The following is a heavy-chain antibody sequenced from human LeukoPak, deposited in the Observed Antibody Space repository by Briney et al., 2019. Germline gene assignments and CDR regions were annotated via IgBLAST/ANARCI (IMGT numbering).Heavy chain of an antibody. CDR2: ISGGGGST. Sequence: GGSLRLSCAASGFTFSSYAMSWVRQAPGKGLEWVSAISGGGGSTYYADSVKGRFTISRDNAKNSLYLQMNSLRAEDTAVYYCASESGIAAAGTWDAFDIWGQGTMVTVSS. CDR1: GFTFSSYA. J-gene: IGHJ3*02. CDR3: ASESGIAAAGTWDAFDI. V-gene: IGHV3-23*01. D-gene: IGHD6-13*01.